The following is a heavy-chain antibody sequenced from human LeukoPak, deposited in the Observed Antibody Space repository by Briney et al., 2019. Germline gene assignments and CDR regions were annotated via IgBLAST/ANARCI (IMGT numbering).Heavy chain of an antibody. Sequence: ASVNVSCMFSGYTLTELSMHWVRQAPGKGLEWMGGFDPEDGETIYAQKFQGRVTMTEDTSTDTAYMELSSLRSEDTAVYYCATGGTLEWLLEVPTFDCWGQGTLVTVSS. CDR1: GYTLTELS. CDR3: ATGGTLEWLLEVPTFDC. V-gene: IGHV1-24*01. J-gene: IGHJ4*02. D-gene: IGHD3-3*01. CDR2: FDPEDGET.